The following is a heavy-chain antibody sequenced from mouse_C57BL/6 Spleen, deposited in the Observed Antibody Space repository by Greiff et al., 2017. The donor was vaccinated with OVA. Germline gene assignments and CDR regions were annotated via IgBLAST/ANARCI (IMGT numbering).Heavy chain of an antibody. CDR2: IDPENGDT. D-gene: IGHD2-5*01. Sequence: DVQLQESGAELVRPGASVKLSCTASGFNIKDDYMHWVKQRPEQGLEWIGWIDPENGDTEYASKFQGKATITADTSSNTAYLQLSSLTSEDTAVYYCTPYYSNYVYYAMDYWGQGTSVTVSS. J-gene: IGHJ4*01. CDR1: GFNIKDDY. V-gene: IGHV14-4*01. CDR3: TPYYSNYVYYAMDY.